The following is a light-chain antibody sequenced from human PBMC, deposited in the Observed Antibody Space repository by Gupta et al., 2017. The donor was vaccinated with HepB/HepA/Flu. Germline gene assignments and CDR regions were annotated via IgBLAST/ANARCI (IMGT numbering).Light chain of an antibody. CDR1: NIGSKS. Sequence: SYVLTQPPSVSVAPGKTARITCGGNNIGSKSVNWYQQKPGQAPVLVIYYDSDRPSGIPERFSGSTSGNTATLTISRVEAGDEADYYCQVWDSSSDHWVFGGGTKLTVL. CDR2: YDS. CDR3: QVWDSSSDHWV. V-gene: IGLV3-21*04. J-gene: IGLJ3*02.